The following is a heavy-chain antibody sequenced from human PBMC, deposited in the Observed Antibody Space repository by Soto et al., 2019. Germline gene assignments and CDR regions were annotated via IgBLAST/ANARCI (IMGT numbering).Heavy chain of an antibody. CDR1: GFTFSSYA. Sequence: EVQLLESGGGLVQPGGSLRLSSAASGFTFSSYAMSWVRQAPGKGLEWVSAISGSGGSTYYADSVKGRFTISRDNSKNTVDLQMNSLRAEDTAVYYCAKAYGGNSFLSHFDSYWGQGTLVTVSS. CDR3: AKAYGGNSFLSHFDSY. V-gene: IGHV3-23*01. J-gene: IGHJ4*02. D-gene: IGHD3-9*01. CDR2: ISGSGGST.